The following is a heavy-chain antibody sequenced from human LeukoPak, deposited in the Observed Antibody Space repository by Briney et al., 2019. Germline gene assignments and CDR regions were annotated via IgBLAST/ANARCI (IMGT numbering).Heavy chain of an antibody. CDR1: GFTFSSYA. D-gene: IGHD2-15*01. CDR2: ISGSGGST. J-gene: IGHJ2*01. V-gene: IGHV3-23*01. CDR3: ATKYCSGGSCYHYWYFDL. Sequence: QPGGSLRLSCAASGFTFSSYAMSWVRQAPGKGLEWVSAISGSGGSTYYADSVKGRFTISRDNAKNSLYLQMNSLRAEDTAVYYCATKYCSGGSCYHYWYFDLWGRGTLVTVSS.